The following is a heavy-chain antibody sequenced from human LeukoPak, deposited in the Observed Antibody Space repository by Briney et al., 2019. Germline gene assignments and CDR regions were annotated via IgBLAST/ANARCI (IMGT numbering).Heavy chain of an antibody. D-gene: IGHD3-22*01. CDR3: ARPYYYDSRIDP. Sequence: SETLSLTCTVSGASIASYYWNWIRQSPGKGLEWIAYIYASGSTNSNPSLKNRVTVSVDTSKNQLSLKLSSVTAADTAVYYCARPYYYDSRIDPWGQGSLVTVSS. J-gene: IGHJ5*02. CDR2: IYASGST. CDR1: GASIASYY. V-gene: IGHV4-4*09.